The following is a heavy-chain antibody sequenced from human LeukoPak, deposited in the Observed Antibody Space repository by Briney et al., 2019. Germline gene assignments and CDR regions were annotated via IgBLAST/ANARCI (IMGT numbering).Heavy chain of an antibody. D-gene: IGHD4-17*01. CDR1: GGTFSSYA. CDR2: IIPILGIA. V-gene: IGHV1-69*04. CDR3: ARAPGDYGLLRYYYGMDV. J-gene: IGHJ6*02. Sequence: SVKVSCKASGGTFSSYAISWVRQAPGQGLEWMGRIIPILGIANYAQKFQGRVTITADKSTSTAYMELSSLRSEDTAMYYCARAPGDYGLLRYYYGMDVWGQGTTVTVSS.